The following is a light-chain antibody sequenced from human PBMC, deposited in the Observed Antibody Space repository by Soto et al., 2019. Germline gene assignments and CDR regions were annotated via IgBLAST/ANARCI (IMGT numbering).Light chain of an antibody. V-gene: IGKV2-28*01. CDR3: MQALQTPPYT. CDR1: QSLLHSNGYNY. J-gene: IGKJ2*01. Sequence: DIVMTQSPLSLPVTPGEPASISCRSSQSLLHSNGYNYLDWYLQKAGQSPQLLIYLGSNRATGDPDRFSGSGSGTEFTLKISRVEAKEVGVYYCMQALQTPPYTFGQGTKLEIK. CDR2: LGS.